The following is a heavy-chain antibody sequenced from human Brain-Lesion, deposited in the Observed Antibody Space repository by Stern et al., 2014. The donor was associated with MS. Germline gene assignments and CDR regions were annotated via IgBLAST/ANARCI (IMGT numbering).Heavy chain of an antibody. V-gene: IGHV3-74*02. CDR2: VNNDGRRT. D-gene: IGHD3-10*01. CDR3: ARGERWFDS. J-gene: IGHJ5*01. Sequence: PLVESGGGFVQPGGPLRLSCAASGFNFSNYWIHWGRQAPGKGLVWVSRVNNDGRRTSYADSVKGRFTMSRDNAKNTLYLQMNSLRVEDTAIYYCARGERWFDSWGQGTLVTVSS. CDR1: GFNFSNYW.